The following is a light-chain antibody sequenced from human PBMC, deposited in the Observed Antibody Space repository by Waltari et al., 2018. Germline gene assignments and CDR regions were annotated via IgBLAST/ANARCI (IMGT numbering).Light chain of an antibody. J-gene: IGKJ3*01. V-gene: IGKV1-5*01. CDR3: QQYNNFPFT. CDR2: AAS. Sequence: DIQMTQSPSTLSASVGDRVTITCRPSQSFGGSLAWFQQKPGKAPKPLIYAASTLEPGVPSRFSGSGSGTEFTLTVSSLQPDDFATYYCQQYNNFPFTFGPGTTV. CDR1: QSFGGS.